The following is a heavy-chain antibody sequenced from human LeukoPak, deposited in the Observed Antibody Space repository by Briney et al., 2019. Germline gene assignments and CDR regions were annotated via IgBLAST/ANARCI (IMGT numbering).Heavy chain of an antibody. D-gene: IGHD2-2*01. Sequence: ASVKVSCKSSGYTFTSYYMHWVRQAPGQGLEWMGIINPSGGSTSYAQKFQGRVTMTRDTSTSTVYMELSSLRSEDTAVYYCARSSTELVPAAPFDYCGQGTLVTVSS. J-gene: IGHJ4*02. CDR1: GYTFTSYY. CDR2: INPSGGST. V-gene: IGHV1-46*01. CDR3: ARSSTELVPAAPFDY.